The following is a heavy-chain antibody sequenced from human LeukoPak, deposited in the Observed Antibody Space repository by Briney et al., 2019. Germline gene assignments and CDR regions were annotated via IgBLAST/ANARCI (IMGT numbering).Heavy chain of an antibody. J-gene: IGHJ6*02. Sequence: SETLSLTCAVYGGSFSGYYWSWIRQPPGKGLEWIGEINHSGSTNYNPSLKSRVTISVDTSKNQFSLKLSSVTAADTAVYYCARGRRVPPYYYYGMDVWGQGTTVTVSS. CDR1: GGSFSGYY. CDR2: INHSGST. CDR3: ARGRRVPPYYYYGMDV. V-gene: IGHV4-34*01.